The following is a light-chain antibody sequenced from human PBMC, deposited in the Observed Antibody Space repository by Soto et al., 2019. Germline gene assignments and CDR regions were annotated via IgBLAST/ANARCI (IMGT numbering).Light chain of an antibody. Sequence: QSVLTQPPSASGTPGQRVTISCSGSRFNIGRNTVNWYQQLPGSAPKLLIYSNNQRPSGVPDRFSGSGSGTSASLAISGLQSEDEADYYCAAWDDSLNGVVFGGGTKVTVL. CDR3: AAWDDSLNGVV. CDR2: SNN. CDR1: RFNIGRNT. J-gene: IGLJ2*01. V-gene: IGLV1-44*01.